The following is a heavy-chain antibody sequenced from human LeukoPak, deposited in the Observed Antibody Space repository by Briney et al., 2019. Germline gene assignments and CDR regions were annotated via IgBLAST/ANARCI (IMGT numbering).Heavy chain of an antibody. CDR2: IRYDGSSK. V-gene: IGHV3-30*02. D-gene: IGHD4-17*01. CDR3: AKDFLANGDYGWFDP. Sequence: GGSLRLSCAASGFSFSNYGMHWVRQAPGKGLEWVAFIRYDGSSKYYADSVKGRFTISRDNSKNTLYPQMNSLRAEDTAVYYCAKDFLANGDYGWFDPWGQGTLVTVSS. CDR1: GFSFSNYG. J-gene: IGHJ5*02.